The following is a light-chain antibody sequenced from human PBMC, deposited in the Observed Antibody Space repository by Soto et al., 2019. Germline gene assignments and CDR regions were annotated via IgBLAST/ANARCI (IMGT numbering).Light chain of an antibody. CDR2: DVS. CDR3: TSYTGTSTVV. J-gene: IGLJ2*01. Sequence: QSALTQPASVSGSPGQSITISCTGTSSDVGGYNYVSWYQQHPGKAPKFMIYDVSYRPSGVSNRFSGSKSGNTASLTISGLQAEDEADYYCTSYTGTSTVVFGGGTTLTVL. V-gene: IGLV2-14*01. CDR1: SSDVGGYNY.